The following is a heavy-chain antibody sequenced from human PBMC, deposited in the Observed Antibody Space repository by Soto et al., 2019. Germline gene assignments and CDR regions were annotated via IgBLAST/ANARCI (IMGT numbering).Heavy chain of an antibody. J-gene: IGHJ3*02. CDR1: GFTFSSYG. CDR3: ASVNRDDAFDI. CDR2: IWYDGSNK. Sequence: VGSLRLSCAASGFTFSSYGMHWVRQAPGKGLEWVAVIWYDGSNKYYADSVKGRFTISRDNSKNTLYLQMNSLRAEDTAVYYCASVNRDDAFDIWGQGTMVTVSS. V-gene: IGHV3-33*01.